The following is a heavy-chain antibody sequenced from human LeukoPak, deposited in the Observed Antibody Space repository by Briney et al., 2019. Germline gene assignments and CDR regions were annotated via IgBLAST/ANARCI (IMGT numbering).Heavy chain of an antibody. CDR1: GFAFSTYS. V-gene: IGHV3-21*01. D-gene: IGHD3-22*01. CDR2: ITPSSNYI. J-gene: IGHJ4*02. CDR3: GRAPAYVSSNYYLWYLDH. Sequence: PGGSLRLSCAASGFAFSTYSMNWVRQAPGKGLQWVSSITPSSNYIYYADSVKGRFTISRDNAKNSLYLQMNSLRADDTAVYFCGRAPAYVSSNYYLWYLDHWGQGTLISVSS.